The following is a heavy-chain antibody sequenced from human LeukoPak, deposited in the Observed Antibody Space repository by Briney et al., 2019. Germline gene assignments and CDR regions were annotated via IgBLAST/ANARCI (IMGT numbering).Heavy chain of an antibody. V-gene: IGHV3-21*01. D-gene: IGHD4-17*01. J-gene: IGHJ3*02. CDR1: GFTFTIYS. CDR3: ARDRYGDYAFDI. CDR2: ISSSSSYI. Sequence: PGGSLRLSCAASGFTFTIYSMNWDRQAPGKGLEWVSSISSSSSYIYYADSVKGRFTISRDNAKNSLYLQMNSLRAEDTAVYYCARDRYGDYAFDIWGQGTMVTVSS.